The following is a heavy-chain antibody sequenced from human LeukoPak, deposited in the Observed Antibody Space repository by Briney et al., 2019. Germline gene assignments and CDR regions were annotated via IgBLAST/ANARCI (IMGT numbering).Heavy chain of an antibody. D-gene: IGHD3-22*01. J-gene: IGHJ4*02. CDR1: GFTFSDYY. CDR3: AREGHDSSGYYYFDY. V-gene: IGHV3-11*01. Sequence: GGSLRLSCAASGFTFSDYYMSWIRQAPGEGLEWVSYVSSSGSTIYYADSVKGRFTISRDNAKNSLYLQMNSLRAEDTAVYYCAREGHDSSGYYYFDYWGQGTLVTVSS. CDR2: VSSSGSTI.